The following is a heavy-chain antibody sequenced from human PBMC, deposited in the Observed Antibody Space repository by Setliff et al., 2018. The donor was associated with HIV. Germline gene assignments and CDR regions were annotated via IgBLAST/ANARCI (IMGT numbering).Heavy chain of an antibody. CDR2: INPSGGST. D-gene: IGHD6-6*01. J-gene: IGHJ4*02. CDR3: ARWYGFHSSSSVLGF. V-gene: IGHV1-46*01. CDR1: GYTFTTYD. Sequence: ASVKVSCKASGYTFTTYDINWVRQATGQGLEWMGIINPSGGSTSYAQRFQGRVTVTRDTSTSTVYMELSSLRSEDTAVYYCARWYGFHSSSSVLGFWGQGTLVTVSS.